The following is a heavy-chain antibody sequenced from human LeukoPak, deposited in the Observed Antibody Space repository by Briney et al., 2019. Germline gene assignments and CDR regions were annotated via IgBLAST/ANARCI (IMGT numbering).Heavy chain of an antibody. J-gene: IGHJ4*02. D-gene: IGHD5-18*01. CDR2: INSGGDTI. CDR1: GFSFSDNF. Sequence: PGGSLRLSCTASGFSFSDNFMGWIRQAPGKGLEWVSYINSGGDTIHYLDAVKGRFSISRDNSKRFLYLQMSRLKVDDTAVYYCARGGYGWTFKQWGQGTLVSVSS. V-gene: IGHV3-11*01. CDR3: ARGGYGWTFKQ.